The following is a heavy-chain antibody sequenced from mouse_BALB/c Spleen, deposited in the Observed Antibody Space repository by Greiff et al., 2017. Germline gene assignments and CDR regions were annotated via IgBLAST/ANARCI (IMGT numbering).Heavy chain of an antibody. J-gene: IGHJ3*01. CDR1: GFSLTSYG. Sequence: LVESGPGLVAPSQSLSITCTVSGFSLTSYGVHWVRQPPGKGLEWLGVIWAGGSTNYNSALMSRLSISKDNSKSQVFLKMNSLQTDDTAMYYCARDQSDYDGAWFAYWGQGTLVTVSA. V-gene: IGHV2-9*02. D-gene: IGHD2-4*01. CDR3: ARDQSDYDGAWFAY. CDR2: IWAGGST.